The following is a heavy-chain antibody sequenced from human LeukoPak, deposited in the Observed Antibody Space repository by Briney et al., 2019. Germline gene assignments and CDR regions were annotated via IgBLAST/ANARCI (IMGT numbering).Heavy chain of an antibody. D-gene: IGHD4-17*01. V-gene: IGHV1-69*13. CDR1: GGTFSSYA. Sequence: SVKVSCKASGGTFSSYAISWVRQAPGQGLEWMGGIIPIFGTANYAQKFQGRVTITADESTSTAYMELSSLRSEDAAVYYCARVENYGDYYYYGMDVWGQGTTVTVSS. CDR2: IIPIFGTA. CDR3: ARVENYGDYYYYGMDV. J-gene: IGHJ6*02.